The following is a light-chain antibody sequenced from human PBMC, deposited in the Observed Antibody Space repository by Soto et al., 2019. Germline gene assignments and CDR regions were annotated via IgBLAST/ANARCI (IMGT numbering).Light chain of an antibody. V-gene: IGKV1-33*01. CDR2: DAS. J-gene: IGKJ4*01. CDR3: QQYDNLPLT. CDR1: QDISNY. Sequence: DIQMTQSPSSLSASVGDRVTITCQASQDISNYLNWYQQKPGKAPKLLIYDASNLETGFPSRFSGSGSGTDFTFTISSLQPEDIATYYCQQYDNLPLTFGGGTQVEIK.